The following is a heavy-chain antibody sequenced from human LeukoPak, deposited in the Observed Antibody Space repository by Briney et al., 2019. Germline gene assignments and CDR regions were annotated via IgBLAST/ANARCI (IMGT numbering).Heavy chain of an antibody. CDR1: GGSISSYY. CDR3: ARDRLRYFDWLSDYYYYGMDV. V-gene: IGHV4-4*07. CDR2: IYTSGST. D-gene: IGHD3-9*01. Sequence: SETLSLTCTVSGGSISSYYWSWIRQPAGKGLEWIGRIYTSGSTNYNPSLKSRVTISVDTSKNQFSLKLSSVTAADTAVYYCARDRLRYFDWLSDYYYYGMDVWGQGTTVTVSS. J-gene: IGHJ6*02.